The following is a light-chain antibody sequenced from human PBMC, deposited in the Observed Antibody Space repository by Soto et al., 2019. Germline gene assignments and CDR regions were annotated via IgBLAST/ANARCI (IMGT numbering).Light chain of an antibody. CDR1: SSNIGNNY. J-gene: IGLJ1*01. CDR3: GSWDSSLSAYV. Sequence: QSVLTQPPSVSAAPGQKVTISCSVSSSNIGNNYVSWFQQLPGTAPKVLIYDNNKRPSGIPDRFSGSKSGTSATLGITGFQTGDEADYYCGSWDSSLSAYVFGTGTKVTVL. V-gene: IGLV1-51*01. CDR2: DNN.